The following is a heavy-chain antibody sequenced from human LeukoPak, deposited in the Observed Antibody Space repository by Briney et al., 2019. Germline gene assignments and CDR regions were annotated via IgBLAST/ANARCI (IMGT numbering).Heavy chain of an antibody. D-gene: IGHD3-22*01. Sequence: SVKVSCKASGGTFSSYAISWVRQAPGQGLEWMGRIIPIFGTANYAQKFQGRVTITTDESTSTAYMELSSLRSEDTAVYYCARDSLDYYESSGPREHYWGQGTLVTVSS. CDR2: IIPIFGTA. CDR3: ARDSLDYYESSGPREHY. V-gene: IGHV1-69*05. CDR1: GGTFSSYA. J-gene: IGHJ4*02.